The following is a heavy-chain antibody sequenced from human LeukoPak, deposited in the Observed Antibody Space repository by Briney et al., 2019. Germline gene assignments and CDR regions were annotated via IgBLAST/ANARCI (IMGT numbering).Heavy chain of an antibody. V-gene: IGHV3-11*01. CDR1: GFTFSDYY. CDR2: ISSSGSTI. Sequence: PGGSLRLSCAASGFTFSDYYMSWIRQAPGKGLEWVSYISSSGSTIYYADSVKGRFTISRDNAKNSLYLQMNSLRAEDTAVYYCARLKVYCGGDCYAYYFDYWGQGTLVTVSS. CDR3: ARLKVYCGGDCYAYYFDY. D-gene: IGHD2-21*02. J-gene: IGHJ4*02.